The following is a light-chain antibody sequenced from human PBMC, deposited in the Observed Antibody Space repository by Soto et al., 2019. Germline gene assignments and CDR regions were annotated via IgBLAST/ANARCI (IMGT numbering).Light chain of an antibody. Sequence: QSALTQPASVSGSPGQSIAISCTGTSSDVGGYNYVSWYQQHPGKDHKLMLQDVSNRPSGVSDRFSGSKSGNTASLTISGLQAEDEADYCSSYTSSSTHVFGTGTKVTVL. V-gene: IGLV2-14*01. J-gene: IGLJ1*01. CDR3: SSYTSSSTHV. CDR1: SSDVGGYNY. CDR2: DVS.